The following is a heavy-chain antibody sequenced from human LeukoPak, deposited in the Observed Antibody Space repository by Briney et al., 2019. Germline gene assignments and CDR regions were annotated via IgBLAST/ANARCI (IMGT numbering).Heavy chain of an antibody. J-gene: IGHJ4*02. Sequence: GGSLRLSCAASGFTVSSNYMSWVRQAPGKGLEWVSVIYSGGSTYYADSVKGRFTISRDNSKNTLYLQMNSLRAEDTAVYYCAREDSSGSYYFDYWGRGTLVTVSS. CDR1: GFTVSSNY. V-gene: IGHV3-66*01. D-gene: IGHD6-19*01. CDR2: IYSGGST. CDR3: AREDSSGSYYFDY.